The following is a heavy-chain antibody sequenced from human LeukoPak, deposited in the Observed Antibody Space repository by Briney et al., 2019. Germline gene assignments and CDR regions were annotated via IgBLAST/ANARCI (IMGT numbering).Heavy chain of an antibody. V-gene: IGHV1-18*01. CDR1: GYTFTSYG. Sequence: GASVKVSCKASGYTFTSYGISWVRQAPGQGLEWMGWISAYNGNTNYAQKLQGRVTMTTDTSTSTAYMELRSPRSDDTAVYYCARVLRGYYGSGTTCWFDTWGQRNLVTVSS. CDR3: ARVLRGYYGSGTTCWFDT. CDR2: ISAYNGNT. J-gene: IGHJ5*02. D-gene: IGHD3-10*01.